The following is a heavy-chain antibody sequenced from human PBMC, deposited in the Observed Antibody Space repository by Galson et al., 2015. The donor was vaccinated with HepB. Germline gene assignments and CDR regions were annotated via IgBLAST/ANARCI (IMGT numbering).Heavy chain of an antibody. CDR2: SDPEDGET. Sequence: SVKVSCKVSGYTLTELSMHWVRQAPGKGLEWMGGSDPEDGETIYAQKFQGRVTMTEDTSTDTAYMELSSLRSEDTAVYYCATTLGEPVVPAAIRYYYGMDVWGQGTTVTVSS. V-gene: IGHV1-24*01. CDR1: GYTLTELS. CDR3: ATTLGEPVVPAAIRYYYGMDV. D-gene: IGHD2-2*02. J-gene: IGHJ6*02.